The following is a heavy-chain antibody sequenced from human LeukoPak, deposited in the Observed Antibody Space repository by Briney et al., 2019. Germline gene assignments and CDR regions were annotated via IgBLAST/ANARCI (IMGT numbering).Heavy chain of an antibody. V-gene: IGHV1-8*01. CDR1: GYTFTSYE. CDR3: ARVWYSSSWNYYYYYYMDV. J-gene: IGHJ6*03. CDR2: MNPNIGNT. D-gene: IGHD6-13*01. Sequence: ASVKDSCKASGYTFTSYEINSVRQATGQGLEWMGWMNPNIGNTGYAQKFQSRVTMTRNTSISKAYMELSSLRSEDTAVYYCARVWYSSSWNYYYYYYMDVWGKGTTVTVSS.